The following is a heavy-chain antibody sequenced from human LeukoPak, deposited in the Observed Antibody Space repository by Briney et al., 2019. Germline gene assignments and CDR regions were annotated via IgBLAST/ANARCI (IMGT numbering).Heavy chain of an antibody. CDR2: ISYDGSYQ. CDR1: GFTFSAYG. V-gene: IGHV3-30*04. D-gene: IGHD5-24*01. J-gene: IGHJ4*02. CDR3: ARERRRDGYNYKDY. Sequence: PGGSLRLSCAVSGFTFSAYGMHWVRQAPGKGLEWVAVISYDGSYQAYADSVRGRFTVSRDSSKNTLYLQLNSLRPEDTGLYYCARERRRDGYNYKDYWGQGTQVSVSS.